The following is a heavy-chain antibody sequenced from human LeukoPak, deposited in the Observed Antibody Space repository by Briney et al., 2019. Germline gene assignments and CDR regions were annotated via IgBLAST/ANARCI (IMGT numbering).Heavy chain of an antibody. CDR2: INHSGST. D-gene: IGHD6-19*01. Sequence: LSCAASGFTFSSYAMSWIRQPPGKGLEWIGEINHSGSTNYNPSLNSRVTISVDTSKNQFSLRLSSVTAADTAIYCCARAVSGRFDYWGQGTLVTVSS. V-gene: IGHV4-34*01. J-gene: IGHJ4*02. CDR1: GFTFSSYA. CDR3: ARAVSGRFDY.